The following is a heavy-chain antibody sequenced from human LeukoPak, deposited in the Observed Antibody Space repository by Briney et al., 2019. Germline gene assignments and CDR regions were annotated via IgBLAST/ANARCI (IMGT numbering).Heavy chain of an antibody. CDR3: ARDIPDYYDSSGYLH. D-gene: IGHD3-22*01. CDR2: INPNSGGT. V-gene: IGHV1-2*02. J-gene: IGHJ4*02. Sequence: ASVKVSCKASGYTFTGCYMHWVRQAPGQGLEWMGWINPNSGGTNYAQKFQGRVTMTRDTSISTAYMELSRLRSDDTAVYYCARDIPDYYDSSGYLHWGQGTLVTVSS. CDR1: GYTFTGCY.